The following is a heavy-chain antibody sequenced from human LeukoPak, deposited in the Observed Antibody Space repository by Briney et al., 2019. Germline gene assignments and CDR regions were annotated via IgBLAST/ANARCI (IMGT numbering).Heavy chain of an antibody. Sequence: GGSLRLPCAASEFPFSVSALHWVRQASGKGLEWVGRIRSTVNDYATAYAASVKGRFTISRDDSKNTAYLQMNYLKAEDTAVYYCTGTHFHDNSGYSQFDYWGQGTLVTVSS. V-gene: IGHV3-73*01. CDR3: TGTHFHDNSGYSQFDY. CDR2: IRSTVNDYAT. J-gene: IGHJ4*02. D-gene: IGHD3-22*01. CDR1: EFPFSVSA.